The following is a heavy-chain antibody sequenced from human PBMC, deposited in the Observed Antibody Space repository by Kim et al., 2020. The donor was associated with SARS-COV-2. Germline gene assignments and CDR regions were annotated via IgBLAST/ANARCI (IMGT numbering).Heavy chain of an antibody. V-gene: IGHV1-2*02. CDR3: ARDEDVNSYYYYGMDV. Sequence: KFQGRVTMTRDTSISTAYMELSRLRSDDTAVYYCARDEDVNSYYYYGMDVWGQGTTVTVSS. J-gene: IGHJ6*02.